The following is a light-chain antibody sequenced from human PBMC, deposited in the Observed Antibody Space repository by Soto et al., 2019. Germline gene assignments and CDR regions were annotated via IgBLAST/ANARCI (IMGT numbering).Light chain of an antibody. V-gene: IGLV2-8*01. J-gene: IGLJ1*01. CDR2: EVT. CDR3: SSYGGNNNFDV. CDR1: SNDIGGYNY. Sequence: QSALTQPPSASGSPGQSVAISCTGTSNDIGGYNYVSWYQQHPGKAPKLILYEVTKRPSGVPDRFSGSKSGNTASLTVSGLQAEDEDDYFCSSYGGNNNFDVFGTGTKLTVL.